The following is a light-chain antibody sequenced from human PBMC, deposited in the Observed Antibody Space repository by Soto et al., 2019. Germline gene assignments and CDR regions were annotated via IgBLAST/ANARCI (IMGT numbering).Light chain of an antibody. V-gene: IGKV3-20*01. Sequence: EIVLTQPPGTLPLSPGERGTLSCRASQSVSSSYLAWYQQTPGQAPSLIIYGASSRATGIPHRFSGSASATDFPLTISRLEPEDFAVYYCQQYGRSLTFGQGTKVDI. CDR2: GAS. CDR3: QQYGRSLT. J-gene: IGKJ1*01. CDR1: QSVSSSY.